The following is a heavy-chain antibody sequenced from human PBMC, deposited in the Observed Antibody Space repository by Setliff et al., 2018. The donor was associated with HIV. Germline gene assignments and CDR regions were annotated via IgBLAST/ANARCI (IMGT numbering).Heavy chain of an antibody. J-gene: IGHJ4*02. CDR1: GFTFSDFE. D-gene: IGHD2-15*01. V-gene: IGHV3-48*03. CDR2: IGSGDNTI. CDR3: VRDTYCTGVSCYEGF. Sequence: PGGSLRLSCSASGFTFSDFEMNWVRQAPGKGLEWVAYIGSGDNTIFYADSVKGRFTISRDNARNSLYLQMNSLRAEDSALYYCVRDTYCTGVSCYEGFWGQGTRVTVSS.